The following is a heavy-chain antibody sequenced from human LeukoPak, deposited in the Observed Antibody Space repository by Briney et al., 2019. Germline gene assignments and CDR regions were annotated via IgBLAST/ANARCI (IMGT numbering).Heavy chain of an antibody. CDR2: ISGSGGNT. CDR1: GFAFSGFA. CDR3: ARGRGGDYVPSRFDY. Sequence: GGSLRLSCSASGFAFSGFAMGWVRQAPGKGLEWVSSISGSGGNTYYADSVEGRFTVSRANSKSTLFLQMNSLRAEDTALYYCARGRGGDYVPSRFDYWGQGSLVTVSS. J-gene: IGHJ4*02. V-gene: IGHV3-23*01. D-gene: IGHD4-17*01.